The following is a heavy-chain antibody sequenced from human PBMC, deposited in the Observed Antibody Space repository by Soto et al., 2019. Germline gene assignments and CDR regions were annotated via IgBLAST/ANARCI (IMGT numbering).Heavy chain of an antibody. CDR2: IHSDGSST. CDR3: AALVSLIHYYHSGVNV. D-gene: IGHD3-22*01. J-gene: IGHJ6*02. Sequence: EVQLVESGGGLVQPGGSLRLSCAVSGFTFSSYWMHWVREAAGKGLVWVSCIHSDGSSTNYADSVKGRFTISRDNAKNTLYLQMNSLRAEYTAVCYCAALVSLIHYYHSGVNVWGQAPTIIVSS. CDR1: GFTFSSYW. V-gene: IGHV3-74*01.